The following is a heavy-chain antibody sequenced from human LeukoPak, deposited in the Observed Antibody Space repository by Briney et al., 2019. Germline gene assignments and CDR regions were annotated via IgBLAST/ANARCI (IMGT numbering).Heavy chain of an antibody. CDR3: AKDAEAGWFGELSWFDP. Sequence: PGGTLRLSCAASGFTFSSYGMSWVRQAPGKGLEWVSAISGSGGSTYYADSVKGRFTISRDNSKNTLYLQMNSLRAEDTAVYYCAKDAEAGWFGELSWFDPWGQGTLVTVSS. CDR2: ISGSGGST. V-gene: IGHV3-23*01. D-gene: IGHD3-10*01. J-gene: IGHJ5*02. CDR1: GFTFSSYG.